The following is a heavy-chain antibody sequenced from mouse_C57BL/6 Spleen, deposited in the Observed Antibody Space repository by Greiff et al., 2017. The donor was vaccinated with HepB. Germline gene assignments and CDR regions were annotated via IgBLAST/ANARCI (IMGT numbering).Heavy chain of an antibody. D-gene: IGHD3-2*02. J-gene: IGHJ3*01. CDR3: ARKSAQATSFAY. Sequence: VKLQQPGAELVKPGASVKMSCKASGYTFTSYWITWVKQRPGQGLEWIGDIYPGSGSTNYNEKFKSKATLTVDTSSSTAYMQLSSLTSEDSAVYYCARKSAQATSFAYWGQGTLVTVSA. V-gene: IGHV1-55*01. CDR1: GYTFTSYW. CDR2: IYPGSGST.